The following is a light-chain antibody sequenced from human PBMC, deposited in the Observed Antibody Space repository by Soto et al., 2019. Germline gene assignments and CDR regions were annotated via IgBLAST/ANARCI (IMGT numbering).Light chain of an antibody. Sequence: EVMLTQSPGTLSLSPGERATLSCMASQSVSSNSLAWYQQKSGQAPRLLIYGASNRATGIPDRFSGSGSGTDFTLTIRRLEPEDFAVYYCQQYDTSPRTFGQGTQVEFK. CDR1: QSVSSNS. J-gene: IGKJ1*01. CDR3: QQYDTSPRT. V-gene: IGKV3-20*01. CDR2: GAS.